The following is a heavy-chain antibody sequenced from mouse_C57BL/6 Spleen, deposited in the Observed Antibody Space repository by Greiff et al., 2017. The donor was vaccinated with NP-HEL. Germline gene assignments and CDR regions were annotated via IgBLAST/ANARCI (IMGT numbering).Heavy chain of an antibody. CDR1: GYTFTSYW. D-gene: IGHD2-4*01. Sequence: QVQLQQSGAELVRPGSSVKLSCKASGYTFTSYWMHWVKQRPIQGLEWIGNIDPSDSETHYNQKFKDKATLTVDKSSSTAYMQLSSLTSEDSAVFYCAWDDDYDGGVGYAMDYWGQGTSVTVSS. CDR2: IDPSDSET. J-gene: IGHJ4*01. CDR3: AWDDDYDGGVGYAMDY. V-gene: IGHV1-52*01.